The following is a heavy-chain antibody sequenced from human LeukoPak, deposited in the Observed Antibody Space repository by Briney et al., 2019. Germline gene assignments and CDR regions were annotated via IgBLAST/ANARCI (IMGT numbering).Heavy chain of an antibody. CDR2: VRTQPYGGST. J-gene: IGHJ3*01. CDR1: GFTFADYA. V-gene: IGHV3-49*04. D-gene: IGHD3-10*01. CDR3: SKGVSPHAPFDAFDV. Sequence: GGSLRLSCTVSGFTFADYAMSWVRQAPGKGPEWVGFVRTQPYGGSTQHAASVKGRFTISRDDSKSIAYLQMNGLKTEDTAIYYCSKGVSPHAPFDAFDVWGLGTLFTVSS.